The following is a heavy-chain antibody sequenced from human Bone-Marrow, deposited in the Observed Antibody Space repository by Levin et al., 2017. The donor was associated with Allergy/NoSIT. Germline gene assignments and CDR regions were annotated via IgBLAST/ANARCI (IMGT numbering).Heavy chain of an antibody. CDR3: TRVPRGTMVLNYGMDV. J-gene: IGHJ6*02. CDR2: INSDGTST. V-gene: IGHV3-74*01. CDR1: GFTLSDYW. Sequence: GGSLRLSCAASGFTLSDYWMHWVRQAPGKGLVWVSRINSDGTSTNYADSVKGRFTISRDNAKNTLYLHMRSLRAEDTAVYYCTRVPRGTMVLNYGMDVWGQGTTVTFSS. D-gene: IGHD4/OR15-4a*01.